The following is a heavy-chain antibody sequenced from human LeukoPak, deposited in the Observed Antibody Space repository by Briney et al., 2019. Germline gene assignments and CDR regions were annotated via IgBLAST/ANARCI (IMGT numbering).Heavy chain of an antibody. CDR2: INPSGGST. Sequence: ASVRVSCKASGYTFTSYYMHWVRQAPGQGLEWMGIINPSGGSTSYAQKFQGRVTMTRDTSTSTVYMELSSLRSEDTAVYYCARDGGSMVRGVDVDYWGQGTLVTVSS. J-gene: IGHJ4*02. V-gene: IGHV1-46*01. CDR3: ARDGGSMVRGVDVDY. D-gene: IGHD3-10*01. CDR1: GYTFTSYY.